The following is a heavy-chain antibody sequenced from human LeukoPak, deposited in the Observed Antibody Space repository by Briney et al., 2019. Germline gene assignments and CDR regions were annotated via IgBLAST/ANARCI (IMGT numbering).Heavy chain of an antibody. Sequence: SVKVSCKASGGTFSSYAISWVRQAPGQGLEWMGGIIPTFGTANYAQKFQGRVTITADESTSTAYTELSSLRSEDTAVYYCARGHYYDFWSGYYYYYYYMDVWGKGTTVTVSS. CDR3: ARGHYYDFWSGYYYYYYYMDV. CDR1: GGTFSSYA. D-gene: IGHD3-3*01. CDR2: IIPTFGTA. J-gene: IGHJ6*03. V-gene: IGHV1-69*13.